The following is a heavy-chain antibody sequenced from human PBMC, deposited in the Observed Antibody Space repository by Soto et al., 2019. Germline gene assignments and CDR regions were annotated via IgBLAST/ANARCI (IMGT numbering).Heavy chain of an antibody. CDR3: ARWNYVQY. CDR1: GFPFSKYG. D-gene: IGHD3-16*01. CDR2: ISGDGNTI. J-gene: IGHJ4*02. V-gene: IGHV3-23*01. Sequence: GGSLRLSCVASGFPFSKYGMSWVRQAPGKGLEWVSSISGDGNTIYYADPVKGRFSISRDNAKSTLYLQMNSLRGEDTAVYYCARWNYVQYWGQGTPVTVSS.